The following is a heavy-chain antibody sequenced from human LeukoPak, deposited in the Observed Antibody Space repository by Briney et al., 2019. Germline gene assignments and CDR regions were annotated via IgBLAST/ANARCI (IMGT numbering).Heavy chain of an antibody. CDR1: GGSISSYY. CDR2: IYTSGST. V-gene: IGHV4-4*07. CDR3: ARVDYYDSSGYYFDY. D-gene: IGHD3-22*01. J-gene: IGHJ4*02. Sequence: SETLSLTCTVSGGSISSYYWSWIRQPAGKGLEWIGRIYTSGSTNYNPSLKSRVTMSVDTSKNQFSLKLSSVTAADTAVYYCARVDYYDSSGYYFDYWGQGTLVIVSS.